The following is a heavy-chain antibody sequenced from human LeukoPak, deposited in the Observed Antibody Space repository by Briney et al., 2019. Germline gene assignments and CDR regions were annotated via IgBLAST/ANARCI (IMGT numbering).Heavy chain of an antibody. CDR2: IYHSGST. CDR1: GGSISSGGYY. CDR3: ARDRPAWGSYYWYYFDY. V-gene: IGHV4-30-2*01. J-gene: IGHJ4*02. Sequence: SETLSLTRTVSGGSISSGGYYWSWIRQPPGKGLEWIGYIYHSGSTYYNPSLKSRVTISVDRSKNQFSLKLSSVTAADTAVYYCARDRPAWGSYYWYYFDYWGQGTLVTVSS. D-gene: IGHD1-26*01.